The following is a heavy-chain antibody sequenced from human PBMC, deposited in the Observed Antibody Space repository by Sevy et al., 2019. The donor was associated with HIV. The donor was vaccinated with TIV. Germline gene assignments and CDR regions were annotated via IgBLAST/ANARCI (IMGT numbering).Heavy chain of an antibody. CDR3: ARDGGGGSGPEPFDY. D-gene: IGHD2-15*01. CDR2: IWYDGSNK. V-gene: IGHV3-33*01. CDR1: GFTFSSYG. J-gene: IGHJ4*02. Sequence: GGSLRLSCAASGFTFSSYGMHWVRQAPGKGLEWVAVIWYDGSNKYYADSVKGRFTISRDNSKNTLYLQMNSLRAEDTAVYYWARDGGGGSGPEPFDYWGQGTLVTVSS.